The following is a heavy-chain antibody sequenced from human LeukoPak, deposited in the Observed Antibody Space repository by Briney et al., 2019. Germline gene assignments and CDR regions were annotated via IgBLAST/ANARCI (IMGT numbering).Heavy chain of an antibody. CDR1: GYTFTSYW. J-gene: IGHJ1*01. Sequence: GESLKISCKGSGYTFTSYWIGWVRQMLGKGLEWMGIIYPGDSDTRYSPSFQGQVTISADKSISTAYLQWSSLKASDTAIYYCARQTDEYFQHWGQGTLVTVSS. CDR2: IYPGDSDT. CDR3: ARQTDEYFQH. V-gene: IGHV5-51*01.